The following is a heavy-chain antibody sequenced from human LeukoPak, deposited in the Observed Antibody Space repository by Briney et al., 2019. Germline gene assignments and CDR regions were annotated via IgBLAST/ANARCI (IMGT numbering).Heavy chain of an antibody. CDR3: ARGRGYSYGTYYFDY. J-gene: IGHJ4*02. CDR2: INPSGGET. CDR1: GYTFNSYY. D-gene: IGHD5-18*01. V-gene: IGHV1-46*02. Sequence: GASVKVSCKASGYTFNSYYMHWVRQAPGQGLEWMGIINPSGGETSYAQTFQGRVTMTRDTSTSTVYMELNSLRSEDTAVYYCARGRGYSYGTYYFDYCGQGTLVTVSS.